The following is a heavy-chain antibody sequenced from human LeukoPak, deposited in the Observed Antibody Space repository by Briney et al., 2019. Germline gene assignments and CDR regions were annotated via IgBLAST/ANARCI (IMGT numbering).Heavy chain of an antibody. CDR2: ISRGSTTI. V-gene: IGHV3-48*01. CDR1: GFSFSSYN. CDR3: ARDGVEYGSGGFYFDY. Sequence: GGSLRLSCGAPGFSFSSYNMNWVRQAPGKGLEWVSSISRGSTTIYYADSVKGRFTISRDNAKNSLYLQMNSLRAEDTAAYYCARDGVEYGSGGFYFDYWGQGTLVTVSS. D-gene: IGHD3-10*01. J-gene: IGHJ4*02.